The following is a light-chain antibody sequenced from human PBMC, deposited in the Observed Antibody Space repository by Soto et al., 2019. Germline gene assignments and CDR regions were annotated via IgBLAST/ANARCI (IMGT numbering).Light chain of an antibody. CDR2: DAS. CDR3: QQYGRSPRT. CDR1: QSVSRS. V-gene: IGKV3-20*01. Sequence: EIVLTQSPATLSFSPGDRAVLSCRASQSVSRSLTWYQHKPGQAPRLLIYDASTRATGIPRRFSGSGSGADFTLTISRLESEDFAEYYCQQYGRSPRTFGQGTKVDIK. J-gene: IGKJ1*01.